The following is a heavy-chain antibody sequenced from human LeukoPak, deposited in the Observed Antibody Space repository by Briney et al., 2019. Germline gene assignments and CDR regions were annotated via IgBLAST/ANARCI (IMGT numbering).Heavy chain of an antibody. Sequence: GGSLRLSCAASGFTFSNYNMNWVRQTPGKGLEWVSSITRDSIYTFYADSVKGRFTISRDDAKNSLSLQMNSLRAEDTAVYYCARDPYNGYYGDDYYYYMDVWGKGTTVTISS. V-gene: IGHV3-21*01. CDR2: ITRDSIYT. J-gene: IGHJ6*03. CDR1: GFTFSNYN. D-gene: IGHD4-17*01. CDR3: ARDPYNGYYGDDYYYYMDV.